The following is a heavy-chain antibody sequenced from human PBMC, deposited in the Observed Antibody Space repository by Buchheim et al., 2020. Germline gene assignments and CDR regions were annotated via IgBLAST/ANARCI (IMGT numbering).Heavy chain of an antibody. CDR2: IIPILGIA. D-gene: IGHD3-16*02. Sequence: QVQLVQSGAEVKKPGSSVKVSCKASGGTFSSYAISWVRQAPGQGLEWMGRIIPILGIANYAQKFQGRVTITADKSTSTAYMELSSLRSEDTAVYYCARGLAISRDYVWGSYRPFDYWGQGTL. J-gene: IGHJ4*02. V-gene: IGHV1-69*04. CDR1: GGTFSSYA. CDR3: ARGLAISRDYVWGSYRPFDY.